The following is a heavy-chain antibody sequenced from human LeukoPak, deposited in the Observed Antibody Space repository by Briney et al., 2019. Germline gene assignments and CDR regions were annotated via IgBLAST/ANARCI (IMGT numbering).Heavy chain of an antibody. CDR3: ASGSLVAGTALCDY. CDR1: GGSISSYY. J-gene: IGHJ4*02. Sequence: SATLSLTCTVSGGSISSYYWSWIRQPPGKGLEWMGYIYYSGSTNYNPALKSRVTISVDTSKNQFSLKLSSVTAADTAVYYCASGSLVAGTALCDYWGQGTLVTVSS. CDR2: IYYSGST. V-gene: IGHV4-59*01. D-gene: IGHD6-19*01.